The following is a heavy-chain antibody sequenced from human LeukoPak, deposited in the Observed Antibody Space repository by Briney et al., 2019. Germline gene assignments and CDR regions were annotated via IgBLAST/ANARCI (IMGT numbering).Heavy chain of an antibody. V-gene: IGHV4-4*07. Sequence: SETLSLTCTVSGGSFSSYYWSWIRQPAGKGLEWIGRIYTSGSTNYNPSLKSRVTMSVDTSKNQFSLKLSSVTAADTAVYYCARVVYDSSGYSLFDYWGQGTLVTVSS. J-gene: IGHJ4*02. D-gene: IGHD3-22*01. CDR1: GGSFSSYY. CDR3: ARVVYDSSGYSLFDY. CDR2: IYTSGST.